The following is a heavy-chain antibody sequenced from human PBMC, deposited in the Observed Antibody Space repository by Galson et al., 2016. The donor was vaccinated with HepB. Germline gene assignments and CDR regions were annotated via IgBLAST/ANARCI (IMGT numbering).Heavy chain of an antibody. CDR3: ATFEGTLPAVGRGNY. D-gene: IGHD6-13*01. CDR2: ISSSGSYM. Sequence: ISSSGSYMYYADSLKGRSTVSRDNAKNSLFLQMNTLRAEDTAVYYCATFEGTLPAVGRGNYWGRGTLVIVSS. J-gene: IGHJ4*02. V-gene: IGHV3-21*01.